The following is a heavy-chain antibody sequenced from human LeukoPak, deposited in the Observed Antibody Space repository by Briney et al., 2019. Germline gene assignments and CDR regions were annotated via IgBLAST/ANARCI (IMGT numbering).Heavy chain of an antibody. V-gene: IGHV4-34*01. CDR2: INHSGST. CDR3: ARVSRNYYDSSGYYYANWFDP. J-gene: IGHJ5*02. Sequence: SETLSLTCAVYGGSFSGCYWSWIRQPPGKGLEWIGEINHSGSTNYNPSLKSRVTISVDTSKNQFSLKLSSVTAADTAVYYCARVSRNYYDSSGYYYANWFDPWGQGTLVTVSS. D-gene: IGHD3-22*01. CDR1: GGSFSGCY.